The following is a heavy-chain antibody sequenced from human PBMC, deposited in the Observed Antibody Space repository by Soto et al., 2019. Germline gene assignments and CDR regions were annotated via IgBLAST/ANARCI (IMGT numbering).Heavy chain of an antibody. CDR3: ARGGTIFGVVTNLPTHHYGMDV. Sequence: SETLSLTCAVYGGSFSGYYWSWIRQPPGKGLEWIGEINHSGSTNYNPSLKSRVTISVDTSKNQFSLKLSSVTAADTAVYYCARGGTIFGVVTNLPTHHYGMDVWGQGTTVTVSS. CDR1: GGSFSGYY. D-gene: IGHD3-3*01. CDR2: INHSGST. J-gene: IGHJ6*02. V-gene: IGHV4-34*01.